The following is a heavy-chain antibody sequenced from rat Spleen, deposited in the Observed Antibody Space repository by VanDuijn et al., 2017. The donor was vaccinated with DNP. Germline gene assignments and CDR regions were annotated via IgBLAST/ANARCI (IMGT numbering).Heavy chain of an antibody. CDR1: GFTFSNYY. V-gene: IGHV5-7*01. Sequence: EVQLVESGGGPVQPGRSLKVSCVASGFTFSNYYMAWVRQAPKKGLEWVATISYDDSSSYYRDSVKGRFTISRDNTKNTLYLQMDSLRSEDTATYYCAREFPWAHYFDYWGQGIMVTVSS. CDR3: AREFPWAHYFDY. CDR2: ISYDDSSS. D-gene: IGHD3-8*01. J-gene: IGHJ2*01.